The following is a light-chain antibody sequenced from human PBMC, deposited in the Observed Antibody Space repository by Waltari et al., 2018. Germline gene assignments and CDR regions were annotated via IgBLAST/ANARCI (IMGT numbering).Light chain of an antibody. CDR2: AAS. Sequence: IVLTQSPGTLSLSPGERVALSCRASQSVSSSYLAWYQQKPGQAPRLLIYAASTRAAGVPDRFRGSESGTDFTLTISRLEHEDIAVYYCQHYGSSLYIFGQGTKLEIK. V-gene: IGKV3-20*01. J-gene: IGKJ2*01. CDR3: QHYGSSLYI. CDR1: QSVSSSY.